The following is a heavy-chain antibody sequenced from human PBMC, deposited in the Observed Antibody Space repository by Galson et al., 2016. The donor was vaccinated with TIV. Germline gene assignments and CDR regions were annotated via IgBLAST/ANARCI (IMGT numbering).Heavy chain of an antibody. D-gene: IGHD3-10*01. CDR3: RRPNSSAYYGRDV. CDR1: GFIFSDFY. CDR2: IGGSGTTT. Sequence: SLRLSCAASGFIFSDFYMSWVRQAPGKGLEWISYIGGSGTTTYYADSVQGRITVSRDNAKNSLHLEMNRLRLDDTAVYYCRRPNSSAYYGRDVWGQGTTVTVSS. J-gene: IGHJ6*02. V-gene: IGHV3-11*01.